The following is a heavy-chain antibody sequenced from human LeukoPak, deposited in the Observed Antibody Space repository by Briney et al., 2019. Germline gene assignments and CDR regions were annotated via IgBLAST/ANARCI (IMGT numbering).Heavy chain of an antibody. V-gene: IGHV4-4*07. D-gene: IGHD3-16*01. CDR2: IYTSGGT. J-gene: IGHJ6*03. CDR1: GGSISSYY. Sequence: SETLSLTCTVSGGSISSYYWGWIRQPAGKGLEWIGRIYTSGGTNYNPSLKSRVTISVDKSRKQFSLQLSSVTAPAPAVSYCARSLGGYSFFFMDLWGKGTTVTVSS. CDR3: ARSLGGYSFFFMDL.